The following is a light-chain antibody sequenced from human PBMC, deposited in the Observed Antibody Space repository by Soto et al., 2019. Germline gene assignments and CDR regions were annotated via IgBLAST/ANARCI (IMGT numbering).Light chain of an antibody. CDR2: DVS. CDR3: LQYDSSPRT. V-gene: IGKV3-20*01. J-gene: IGKJ1*01. Sequence: IVLSQSPATLSLSPGKRATLSCRASQNISSYLIWYQQKPGQAPRLLIYDVSNRATGIPARFSGSGSGTDFTLTINRLEPEDFAVYYCLQYDSSPRTFGQGTKVDIK. CDR1: QNISSY.